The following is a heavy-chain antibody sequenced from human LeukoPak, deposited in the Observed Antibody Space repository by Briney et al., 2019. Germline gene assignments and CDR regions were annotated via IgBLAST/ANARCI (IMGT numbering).Heavy chain of an antibody. V-gene: IGHV3-30*18. Sequence: PGGSLRLSCAASGFTFSSYSMNWVRQAPGKGLEWVAVISYDGSNKYYADSVKGRFTISRDNSKNTLYLQMNSLRAEDTAVYYCAKGRNYYYGSGSHWGQGTLVTVSS. CDR2: ISYDGSNK. CDR3: AKGRNYYYGSGSH. J-gene: IGHJ4*02. CDR1: GFTFSSYS. D-gene: IGHD3-10*01.